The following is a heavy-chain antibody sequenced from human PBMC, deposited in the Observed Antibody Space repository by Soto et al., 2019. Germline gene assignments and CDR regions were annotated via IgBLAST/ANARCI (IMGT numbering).Heavy chain of an antibody. CDR1: GFTFSSYA. CDR2: ISGSGGST. CDR3: AKALARDFWSGYYGMDV. D-gene: IGHD3-3*01. Sequence: QLGGSLRLSCAASGFTFSSYAMSWVRQAPGKGLEWVSAISGSGGSTYYADSVKGRFTISRDNSKNTLYLQMNSLRAEDTAVYYCAKALARDFWSGYYGMDVWGQGTTVTVSS. J-gene: IGHJ6*02. V-gene: IGHV3-23*01.